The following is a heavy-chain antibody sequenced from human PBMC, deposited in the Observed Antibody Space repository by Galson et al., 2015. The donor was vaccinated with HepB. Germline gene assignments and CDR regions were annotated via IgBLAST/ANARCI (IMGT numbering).Heavy chain of an antibody. CDR3: ARGINMVRGVIISYYYYGMDV. J-gene: IGHJ6*02. CDR1: GYTFTSYA. D-gene: IGHD3-10*01. CDR2: INTNTGNP. V-gene: IGHV7-4-1*02. Sequence: KVSCKASGYTFTSYAMNWVRQAPGQGLEWMGWINTNTGNPTYAQGFTGRFVFSLDTSVSTAYLQISSLKAEDTAVYYCARGINMVRGVIISYYYYGMDVWGQGTTVTVSS.